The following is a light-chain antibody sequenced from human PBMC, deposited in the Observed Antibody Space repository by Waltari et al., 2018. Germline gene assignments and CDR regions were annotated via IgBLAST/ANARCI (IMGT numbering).Light chain of an antibody. CDR2: GAS. J-gene: IGKJ1*01. Sequence: ERVMTQSPATLSVSPGERATLSCRASQSISNNLAWYQQRPGQTPRLLVYGASTRATGIPARFSGSGSGTEFTLTISSLQSEDFAVYYCQQYKNWPQTFGQGTKVEIK. V-gene: IGKV3-15*01. CDR3: QQYKNWPQT. CDR1: QSISNN.